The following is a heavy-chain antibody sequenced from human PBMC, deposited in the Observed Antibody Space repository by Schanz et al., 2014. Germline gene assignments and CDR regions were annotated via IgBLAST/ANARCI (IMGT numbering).Heavy chain of an antibody. D-gene: IGHD4-17*01. CDR1: GGSVSSGRYY. CDR3: ARDRGHGDLPGDI. V-gene: IGHV4-31*03. J-gene: IGHJ3*02. CDR2: ISYSGST. Sequence: QVQLQESGPGLVKPSQTLSLSCTVSGGSVSSGRYYWSWIRQHPGKGLEWIGFISYSGSTYCNPSLKSRVTISVDTSKNQFSLNLSSATAADTAVYYCARDRGHGDLPGDIWGQGTMVTVSS.